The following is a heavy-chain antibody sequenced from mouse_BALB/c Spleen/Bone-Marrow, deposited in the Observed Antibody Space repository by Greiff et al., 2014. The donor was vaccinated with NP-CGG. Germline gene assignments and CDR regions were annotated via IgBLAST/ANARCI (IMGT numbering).Heavy chain of an antibody. V-gene: IGHV5-6*01. CDR2: ISSGGSNT. CDR3: ARHQRYYAMDY. CDR1: GFTFSSYG. Sequence: DVQLQESGGDLVKPGGSLKLSCAASGFTFSSYGMSWGRQTPDKRLEWVATISSGGSNTYYPDSVKGRFTISRDNAKNTLYLKMISLKSEDTAMYYCARHQRYYAMDYWGQGTSVTVSA. J-gene: IGHJ4*01.